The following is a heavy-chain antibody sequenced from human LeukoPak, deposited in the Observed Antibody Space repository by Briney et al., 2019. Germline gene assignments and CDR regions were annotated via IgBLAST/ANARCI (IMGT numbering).Heavy chain of an antibody. V-gene: IGHV3-23*01. D-gene: IGHD5-12*01. CDR3: AKSSRGYVSSFDY. J-gene: IGHJ4*02. Sequence: GGSLRLSCAASGFTFSSYAMSWVRQAPGKGLEWVSAISGSGGSTYYADSVKGRFTISRDNSKITLYLQMNSLRAEDTAVYYCAKSSRGYVSSFDYWGQGTLVTVSS. CDR2: ISGSGGST. CDR1: GFTFSSYA.